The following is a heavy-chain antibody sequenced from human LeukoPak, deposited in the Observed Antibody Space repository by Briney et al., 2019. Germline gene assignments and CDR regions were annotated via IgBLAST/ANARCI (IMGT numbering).Heavy chain of an antibody. V-gene: IGHV4-34*01. Sequence: PPETLSLTCTVSGGSISSYYWSWIRQPPGKGLEWIGEINHSGSTNYNPSLKSRVTISVDTSKNQFSLKLSSVTAADTAVYYCARGRRSSMIVVVRRPRDSDAFDIWGQGTMVTVSS. J-gene: IGHJ3*02. CDR1: GGSISSYY. CDR3: ARGRRSSMIVVVRRPRDSDAFDI. D-gene: IGHD3-22*01. CDR2: INHSGST.